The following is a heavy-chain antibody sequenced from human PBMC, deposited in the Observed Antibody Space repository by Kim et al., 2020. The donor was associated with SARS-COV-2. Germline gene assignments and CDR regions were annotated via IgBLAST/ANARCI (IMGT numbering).Heavy chain of an antibody. Sequence: SQTLSLTCAISGDSVSSNSAAWNWIRQSPSRGLEWLGRTYYRSKWYNDYAVSVKSRITINPDTSKNQFSLQLNSVTPEDTAVYYCATGTGYNSGWYDYYYGMDVWGQGTTVTVSS. CDR1: GDSVSSNSAA. J-gene: IGHJ6*02. CDR2: TYYRSKWYN. CDR3: ATGTGYNSGWYDYYYGMDV. V-gene: IGHV6-1*01. D-gene: IGHD6-19*01.